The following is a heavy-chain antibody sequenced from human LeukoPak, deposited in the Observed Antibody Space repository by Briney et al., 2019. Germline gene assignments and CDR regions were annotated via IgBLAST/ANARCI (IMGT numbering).Heavy chain of an antibody. CDR3: ARVPPDYGGNSGLTAFDI. CDR2: IYPGDSDT. V-gene: IGHV5-51*01. CDR1: GYSFTSYW. D-gene: IGHD4-23*01. Sequence: GESLKISCKGSGYSFTSYWIGWVRQMPGKGLEWMGIIYPGDSDTRYSPSFQGQVTISADKSISTAYLQWSSLKASDTAMYYCARVPPDYGGNSGLTAFDIWGQGTMVTVSS. J-gene: IGHJ3*02.